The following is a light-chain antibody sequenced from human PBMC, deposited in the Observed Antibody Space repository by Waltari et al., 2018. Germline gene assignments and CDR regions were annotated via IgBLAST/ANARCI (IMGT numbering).Light chain of an antibody. CDR3: QQYYTTPPYT. CDR2: WAS. V-gene: IGKV4-1*01. CDR1: RNILYNSNNKNH. Sequence: DIVMTQSPDSLTASLGERDTINCKSSRNILYNSNNKNHLAWYQQKPGQPPKLLIYWASPRESGVPDRFSGSCSETDFTLTISSLQPEDVAVYYCQQYYTTPPYTFGQGTKLEFK. J-gene: IGKJ2*01.